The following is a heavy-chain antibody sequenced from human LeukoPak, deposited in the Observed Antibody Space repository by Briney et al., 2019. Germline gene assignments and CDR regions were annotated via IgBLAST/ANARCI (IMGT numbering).Heavy chain of an antibody. V-gene: IGHV1-2*02. CDR2: INPNSGGT. CDR3: SLSSTFTTYYMDV. CDR1: GYTFTSYG. Sequence: GASVKVSCKASGYTFTSYGISWVRQAPGQGLEWMGWINPNSGGTNYAQKFQGRVTMTRDTSISTAYMELSRLRSDDTAVYYCSLSSTFTTYYMDVWGKGTTVTISS. J-gene: IGHJ6*03. D-gene: IGHD2-2*01.